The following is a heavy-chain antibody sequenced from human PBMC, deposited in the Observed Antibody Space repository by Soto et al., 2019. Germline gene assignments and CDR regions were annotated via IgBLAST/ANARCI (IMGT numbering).Heavy chain of an antibody. CDR1: GGTFSSYA. Sequence: QVQLVQSGAEVKKPGSSVKVSCKAAGGTFSSYAISWVRQAPGQGLEWMGGISPIFGTANYAQKFQGRVTIPADESTGTAYMELSSLRSEDTAVYYCASSVVTYYFDYWGQGTLVTVSS. CDR2: ISPIFGTA. V-gene: IGHV1-69*12. J-gene: IGHJ4*02. CDR3: ASSVVTYYFDY. D-gene: IGHD2-15*01.